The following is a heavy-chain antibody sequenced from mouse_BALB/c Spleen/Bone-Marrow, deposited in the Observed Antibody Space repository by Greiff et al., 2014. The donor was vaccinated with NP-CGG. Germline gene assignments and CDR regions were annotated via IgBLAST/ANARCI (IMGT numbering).Heavy chain of an antibody. Sequence: EVQLVESGAELVKPGASVKLSCPASGFNIKDTYMHWVKQRPEQGLEWIGRIDPANGNTKYDPKFQGKATITADTSSNTAYLQLSSLTSEDTAVYYCAIYYYGSSGFAYWGQGTLVTVSA. CDR2: IDPANGNT. J-gene: IGHJ3*01. CDR3: AIYYYGSSGFAY. D-gene: IGHD1-1*01. V-gene: IGHV14-3*02. CDR1: GFNIKDTY.